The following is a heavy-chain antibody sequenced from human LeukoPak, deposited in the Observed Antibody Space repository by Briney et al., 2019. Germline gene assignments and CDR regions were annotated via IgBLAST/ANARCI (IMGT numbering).Heavy chain of an antibody. CDR2: ISYDGSNK. Sequence: PGGSLRLSCVVSALTFSNYVLYWVRQAPGKGLEWVAVISYDGSNKYYADSVKGRFTISRDNSKNTLYLQMNSLRAEDTAVYYCARAGLIVGARGGDAFDIWGQGTMVTVSS. J-gene: IGHJ3*02. CDR3: ARAGLIVGARGGDAFDI. CDR1: ALTFSNYV. D-gene: IGHD1-26*01. V-gene: IGHV3-30*04.